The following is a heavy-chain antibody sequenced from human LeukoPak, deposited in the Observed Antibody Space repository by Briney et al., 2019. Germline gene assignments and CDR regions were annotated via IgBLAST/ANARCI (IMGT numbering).Heavy chain of an antibody. J-gene: IGHJ4*02. CDR3: AREGDGYDSPIDS. CDR1: GFTFSSYA. D-gene: IGHD5-24*01. Sequence: GGSLRLSCAASGFTFSSYAMSWVRQAPGKGPEWVSAISGSGGSTYYADSVKGRFIISRDNSKNTLYLQMNSLRAEDTAVYYCAREGDGYDSPIDSWGQGTLVTVSS. V-gene: IGHV3-23*01. CDR2: ISGSGGST.